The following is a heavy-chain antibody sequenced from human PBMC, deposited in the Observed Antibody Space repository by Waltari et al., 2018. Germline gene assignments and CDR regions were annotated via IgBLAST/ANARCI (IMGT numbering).Heavy chain of an antibody. Sequence: QLQESGPGLVKPSETLSLTFAVSGYSISRAYYWRWIRLPQGKGLEWSGSIYHSGSTYYNPSLKSRVTISVDTSKNQFSLKLSSVTAADTAVYYCARVNGVPAAVCNWFDPWGQGTLVTVSS. CDR3: ARVNGVPAAVCNWFDP. V-gene: IGHV4-38-2*01. CDR2: IYHSGST. D-gene: IGHD2-2*01. J-gene: IGHJ5*02. CDR1: GYSISRAYY.